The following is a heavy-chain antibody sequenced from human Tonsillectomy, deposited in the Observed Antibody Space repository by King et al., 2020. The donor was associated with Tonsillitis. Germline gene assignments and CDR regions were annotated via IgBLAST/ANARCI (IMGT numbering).Heavy chain of an antibody. J-gene: IGHJ4*02. V-gene: IGHV3-11*06. CDR1: GFTFSDYY. Sequence: HVQLVESGGGLVKPGGSLRLSCAVSGFTFSDYYMGWIRQAPGKGLEWVSYITGGGSYTNYADSEKGRFTISRDNAKNSLYLQMNRLRPEDTAVYYCARSGYGSYPYFDYWGQGTLVTVSS. CDR2: ITGGGSYT. CDR3: ARSGYGSYPYFDY. D-gene: IGHD2-2*03.